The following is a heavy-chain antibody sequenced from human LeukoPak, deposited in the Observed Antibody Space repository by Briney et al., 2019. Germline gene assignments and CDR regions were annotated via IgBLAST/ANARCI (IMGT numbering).Heavy chain of an antibody. Sequence: ASVKVSCKASGYTFTGYYMHWVRQAPGQGLECMGWINPSGGSTNYAQRFQGRVTMTRDTSTSTVSSLRSEDTAVYSCARVRYCTSTSCPDFDCWGQGTLVTVSS. D-gene: IGHD2-2*01. V-gene: IGHV1-46*01. CDR3: ARVRYCTSTSCPDFDC. CDR2: INPSGGST. CDR1: GYTFTGYY. J-gene: IGHJ4*02.